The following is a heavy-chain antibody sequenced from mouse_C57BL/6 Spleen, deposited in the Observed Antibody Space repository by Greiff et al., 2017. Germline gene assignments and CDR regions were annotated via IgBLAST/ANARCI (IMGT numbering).Heavy chain of an antibody. D-gene: IGHD2-3*01. V-gene: IGHV3-6*01. CDR3: ARGDDGYYEGAMDY. J-gene: IGHJ4*01. CDR1: GYSITSGYY. CDR2: ISYDGSN. Sequence: EVKLMESGPGLVKPSQSLSLTCSVTGYSITSGYYWNWIRQFPGNKLEWMGYISYDGSNNYNPSLKNRISITRDTSKNQFFLKLNSVTTEDTATYYCARGDDGYYEGAMDYWGQGTSVTVSS.